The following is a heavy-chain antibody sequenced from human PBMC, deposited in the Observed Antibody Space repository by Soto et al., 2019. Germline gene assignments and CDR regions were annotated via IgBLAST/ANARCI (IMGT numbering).Heavy chain of an antibody. V-gene: IGHV1-18*01. D-gene: IGHD2-15*01. CDR3: ASSPLYCSGGSCYSGNYGRDV. CDR1: GYTFTSYG. Sequence: QVQLVQSGAEVKKPGASVKVSCKASGYTFTSYGISWVRQAPGQGLEWMGWISAYNGNTNYAQKLQGRVTMTTVTTSSTANMELRSLRSDATAVYYCASSPLYCSGGSCYSGNYGRDVWGQGTTVTVSS. CDR2: ISAYNGNT. J-gene: IGHJ6*02.